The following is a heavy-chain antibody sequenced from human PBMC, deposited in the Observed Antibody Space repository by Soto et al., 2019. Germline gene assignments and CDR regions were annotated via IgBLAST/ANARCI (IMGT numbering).Heavy chain of an antibody. D-gene: IGHD6-19*01. CDR2: FDPEDGET. Sequence: APLNLYRKISGYTLTELPMHCLRKAPGKGLEWMGGFDPEDGETIYAQKFQGRVTMTEDTSTDTAYMELSSLRSEDTAVYYGATSLVRGWYFDYWGQGTLVTVSS. V-gene: IGHV1-24*01. J-gene: IGHJ4*02. CDR3: ATSLVRGWYFDY. CDR1: GYTLTELP.